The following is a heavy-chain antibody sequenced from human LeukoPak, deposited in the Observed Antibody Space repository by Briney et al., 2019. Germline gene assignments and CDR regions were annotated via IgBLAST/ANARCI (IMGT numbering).Heavy chain of an antibody. CDR2: ITGYVTST. CDR1: GFKFADFA. V-gene: IGHV3-43*02. CDR3: AKVRYDASGYFVEGFDY. Sequence: GGSLRLSCAASGFKFADFAIHWVRQRPGKGLEWVSLITGYVTSTYYADSVKGRFTVSRDNSKSSLYLQMASLRTEDTAFYYCAKVRYDASGYFVEGFDYWGRGTLVTVSS. J-gene: IGHJ4*02. D-gene: IGHD3-22*01.